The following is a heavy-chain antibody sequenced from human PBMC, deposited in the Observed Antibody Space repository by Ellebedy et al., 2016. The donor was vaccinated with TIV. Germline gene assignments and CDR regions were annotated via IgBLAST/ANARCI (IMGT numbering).Heavy chain of an antibody. Sequence: SVKVSXXASGFTFTSSAVQWVRQARGQRLEWIGWIVVGSGNTNYAQKFQERVTITRDMSTSTAYMELSSLRSEDTAVYYCAAGGGSYYVSYYYGMDVWGQGTTVTVSS. D-gene: IGHD1-26*01. V-gene: IGHV1-58*01. CDR2: IVVGSGNT. CDR3: AAGGGSYYVSYYYGMDV. J-gene: IGHJ6*02. CDR1: GFTFTSSA.